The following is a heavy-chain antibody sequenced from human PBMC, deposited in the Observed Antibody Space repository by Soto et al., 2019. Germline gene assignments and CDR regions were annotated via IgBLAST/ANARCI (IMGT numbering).Heavy chain of an antibody. D-gene: IGHD1-1*01. CDR1: GLTIGNHV. CDR2: MSGGGSST. V-gene: IGHV3-23*01. Sequence: PGGYLRLWCTAPGLTIGNHVMSWVRQAQERGLEWVSAMSGGGSSTFYGDSVKGRFVISRDNSKNTIHLQLDSLRAEDTAFYFGGRGQLLQLENIFDFRGQGALVTVSS. J-gene: IGHJ4*02. CDR3: GRGQLLQLENIFDF.